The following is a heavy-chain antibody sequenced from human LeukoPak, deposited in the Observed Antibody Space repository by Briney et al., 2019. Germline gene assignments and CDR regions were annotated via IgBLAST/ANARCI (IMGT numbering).Heavy chain of an antibody. Sequence: PGWSLRLSCAASGFTFSSYAMSWVRQAPGKGLEGVSVIIGSGGSTYYADSGKGRFTISRNNSKNTLYLQMNSLRAEDTAVYYCAKLWYYGSGSYDSFDYWGQGTLVTVSS. J-gene: IGHJ4*02. V-gene: IGHV3-23*01. D-gene: IGHD3-10*01. CDR1: GFTFSSYA. CDR2: IIGSGGST. CDR3: AKLWYYGSGSYDSFDY.